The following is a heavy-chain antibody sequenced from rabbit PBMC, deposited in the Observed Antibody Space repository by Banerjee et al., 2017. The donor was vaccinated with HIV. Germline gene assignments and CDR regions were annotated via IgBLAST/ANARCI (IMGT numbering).Heavy chain of an antibody. J-gene: IGHJ4*01. CDR3: ARNWPGSTNWDL. V-gene: IGHV1S40*01. Sequence: QSLEESGGDLVKPGASLTLTCTASGFSFSSNYWICWVRQAPGKGLEWIACIYGDDGHRYYASWAKGRFTTSKTSSTTVTLQMTSLTAADTATYFCARNWPGSTNWDLWGPGTLVTVS. CDR1: GFSFSSNYW. D-gene: IGHD4-2*01. CDR2: IYGDDGHR.